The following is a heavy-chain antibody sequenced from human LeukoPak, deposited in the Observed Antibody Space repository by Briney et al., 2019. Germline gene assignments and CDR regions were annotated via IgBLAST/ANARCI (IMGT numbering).Heavy chain of an antibody. CDR1: GFTFSSYA. Sequence: GGSLRLSCAASGFTFSSYAMSWVRQAPGKGLEWVSAISGSGGSTYYADSVKGRFTVSRDNSKNTLYLQMNSLRAEDTAVYYXXXXTXPMTTAVGVDYWGQGTLVTVSS. J-gene: IGHJ4*02. V-gene: IGHV3-23*01. D-gene: IGHD4-4*01. CDR3: XXXTXPMTTAVGVDY. CDR2: ISGSGGST.